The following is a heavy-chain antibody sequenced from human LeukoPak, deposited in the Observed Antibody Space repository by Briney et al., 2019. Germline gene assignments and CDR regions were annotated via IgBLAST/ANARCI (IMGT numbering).Heavy chain of an antibody. D-gene: IGHD5-18*01. Sequence: KASQTLSLTCTVSGGSISSGSYYWSWLRQPAGKGLEWIGRIETSGFINYNPSLKSRVTISVYRSKSQFSLKLSSVTAADTAVYYCAREGGYSYGDAPLHFDYWGQGTLVTVSS. J-gene: IGHJ4*02. CDR1: GGSISSGSYY. CDR3: AREGGYSYGDAPLHFDY. V-gene: IGHV4-61*02. CDR2: IETSGFI.